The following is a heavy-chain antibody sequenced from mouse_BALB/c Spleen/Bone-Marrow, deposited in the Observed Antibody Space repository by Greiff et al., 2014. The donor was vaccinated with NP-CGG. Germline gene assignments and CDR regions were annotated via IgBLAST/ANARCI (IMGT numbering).Heavy chain of an antibody. CDR2: INPSNGGT. V-gene: IGHV1S120*01. CDR1: GYTFTSYY. Sequence: VQLQQSGAELVKPGASAKLSCKASGYTFTSYYMYWVKQRPGQGLEWFGEINPSNGGTNFNEKFKNKATLTVDKSSSTAYMQLSSPEDEAVAFYFCSRGRRDALDYWGQGTLVTVSA. D-gene: IGHD2-3*01. CDR3: SRGRRDALDY. J-gene: IGHJ4*01.